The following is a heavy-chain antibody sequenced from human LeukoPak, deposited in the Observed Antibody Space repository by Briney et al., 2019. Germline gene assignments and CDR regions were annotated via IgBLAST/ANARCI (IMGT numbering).Heavy chain of an antibody. V-gene: IGHV3-23*01. CDR3: GKDLQLFDY. Sequence: ARSLRLSCAAYRFTFSSYAMSWVRQAPGKGLEWVSTISGSGVSTYYADSVKDRLTISRDNSKNTLYLQMNSLRAADTAVYYCGKDLQLFDYWGQGTLVTVSS. CDR2: ISGSGVST. J-gene: IGHJ4*02. CDR1: RFTFSSYA. D-gene: IGHD1-1*01.